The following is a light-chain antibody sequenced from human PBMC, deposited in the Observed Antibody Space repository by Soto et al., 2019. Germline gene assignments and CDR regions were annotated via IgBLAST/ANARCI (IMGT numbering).Light chain of an antibody. CDR2: GAS. CDR3: QQYNNWPPAWT. V-gene: IGKV3-15*01. J-gene: IGKJ1*01. Sequence: EIVMTQSPATLSVSPGERATLSCRASQSVRSNLAWYQQKPGQSPGLLIYGASTRATGIPARFSGSGSGTQFTLTISSLQSEDFAVYYCQQYNNWPPAWTFGQGTKVDIK. CDR1: QSVRSN.